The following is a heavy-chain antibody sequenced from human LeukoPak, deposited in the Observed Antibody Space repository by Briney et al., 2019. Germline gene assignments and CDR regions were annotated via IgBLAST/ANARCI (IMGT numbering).Heavy chain of an antibody. CDR1: GGSISSGGYS. CDR3: ARDLDDYGGNSGAFDI. V-gene: IGHV4-30-2*01. J-gene: IGHJ3*02. D-gene: IGHD4-23*01. CDR2: IYHSGST. Sequence: SETLSLTCAVSGGSISSGGYSWSWIRQPPGKGLEWIGYIYHSGSTYYNPSLKSRVTISVDRSKNQFSLKLSSVTAADTAVYYCARDLDDYGGNSGAFDIWGQGTMVTVSS.